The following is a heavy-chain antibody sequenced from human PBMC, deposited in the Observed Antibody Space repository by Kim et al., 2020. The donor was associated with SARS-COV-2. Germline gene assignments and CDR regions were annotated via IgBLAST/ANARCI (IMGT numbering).Heavy chain of an antibody. D-gene: IGHD2-2*01. Sequence: GGSLRLSCAASGFTVSSNYMSWVRQAPGKGLEWVSVIYSGGSTYYADSVKGRFTISRDNSKNTLYLQMNRLRAEDTAGYYCARDRTYCSSTSCYQTGIDYWGQGTLVTVSS. CDR3: ARDRTYCSSTSCYQTGIDY. CDR2: IYSGGST. J-gene: IGHJ4*02. CDR1: GFTVSSNY. V-gene: IGHV3-66*01.